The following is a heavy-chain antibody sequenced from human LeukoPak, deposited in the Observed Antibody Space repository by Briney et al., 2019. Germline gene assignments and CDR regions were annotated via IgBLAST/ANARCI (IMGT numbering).Heavy chain of an antibody. CDR3: ARVRRSGTPTYYYYYYMDV. J-gene: IGHJ6*03. CDR2: FYYSGST. Sequence: SETLSLTCTVSGDSITSSPYSWGWIRQPPGKGLEWIGSFYYSGSTYYNPSLQSRVTISIDTSKNQFSLKVSSVTAADTAVFYCARVRRSGTPTYYYYYYMDVWGKGATVTVSS. D-gene: IGHD3-3*01. V-gene: IGHV4-39*07. CDR1: GDSITSSPYS.